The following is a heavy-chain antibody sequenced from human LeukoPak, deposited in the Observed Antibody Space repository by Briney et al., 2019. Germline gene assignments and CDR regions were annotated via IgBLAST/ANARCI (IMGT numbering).Heavy chain of an antibody. CDR3: AKAYYDSSCYYNYFDY. Sequence: GGSLTLSCAASGFTFSNYAMSWVRQAPGKGLEWVSSISGSGGSTLYADSVKGRFTISRDNSKNTLYLQMNSLRAEGTAVYYCAKAYYDSSCYYNYFDYWGQGTLVTVSS. V-gene: IGHV3-23*01. J-gene: IGHJ4*02. CDR1: GFTFSNYA. CDR2: ISGSGGST. D-gene: IGHD3-22*01.